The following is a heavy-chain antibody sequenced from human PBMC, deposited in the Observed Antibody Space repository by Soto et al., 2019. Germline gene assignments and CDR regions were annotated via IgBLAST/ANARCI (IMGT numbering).Heavy chain of an antibody. D-gene: IGHD3-9*01. CDR1: GFTFSSYA. Sequence: GGSLRLSCAASGFTFSSYAMSWVRQAPGKGLEWVSAISGSGGSTYYADSVKGRFTISRDNSKNTLYLQMNSLRAEDTAVSYCAKVLGYFDRAFDYWGQGTLVTVSS. CDR3: AKVLGYFDRAFDY. V-gene: IGHV3-23*01. J-gene: IGHJ4*02. CDR2: ISGSGGST.